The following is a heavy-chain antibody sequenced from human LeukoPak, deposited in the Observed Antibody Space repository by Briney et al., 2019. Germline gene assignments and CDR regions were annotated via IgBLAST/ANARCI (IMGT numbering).Heavy chain of an antibody. Sequence: ASVKVSCKASGYTFTSYDINWVRQATGQGLEWMGWMNPNSGNTGYAQKFQGRVTMTRNTSISTAYMELSSLRPEDTAMYYCAREVPAASDAFDIRGQGTMVTVSS. CDR3: AREVPAASDAFDI. J-gene: IGHJ3*02. V-gene: IGHV1-8*01. CDR2: MNPNSGNT. D-gene: IGHD2-2*01. CDR1: GYTFTSYD.